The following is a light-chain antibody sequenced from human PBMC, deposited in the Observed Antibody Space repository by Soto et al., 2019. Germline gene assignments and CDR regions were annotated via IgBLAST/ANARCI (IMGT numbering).Light chain of an antibody. CDR2: GAS. Sequence: EIVMTQSPATLSVSPGERATLSCRASQSVSSNLAWYQQKPGQAPRLLIYGASTRATGIPARFSGSGSGTEFTLIISSLQPEDVAIYYCQQYDSYSPTFGQGTKVDI. CDR1: QSVSSN. V-gene: IGKV3-15*01. J-gene: IGKJ1*01. CDR3: QQYDSYSPT.